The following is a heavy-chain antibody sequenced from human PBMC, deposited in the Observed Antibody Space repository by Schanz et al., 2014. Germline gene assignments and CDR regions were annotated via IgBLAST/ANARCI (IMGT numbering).Heavy chain of an antibody. J-gene: IGHJ4*02. V-gene: IGHV3-23*01. CDR2: ISGGGGTT. CDR3: AKTLFPGGTQTFGN. Sequence: EVHLLESGGGLVPPGGSLRLSCAASGFNFSDYAMCWVRQAPGKGLEWVSAISGGGGTTYYTDSAKGRFTISRDNSKSTLYVEMNSLRVEDTAVYYCAKTLFPGGTQTFGNWGQGTLVTVSS. CDR1: GFNFSDYA. D-gene: IGHD2-8*02.